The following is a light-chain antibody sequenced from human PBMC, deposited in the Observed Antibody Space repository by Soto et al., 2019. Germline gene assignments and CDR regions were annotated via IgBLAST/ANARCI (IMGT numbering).Light chain of an antibody. J-gene: IGKJ2*01. CDR2: GAS. CDR1: QSVSSSF. CDR3: QQYGSAPLT. V-gene: IGKV3-20*01. Sequence: EIVLTQSPGTLSLSPGERATLSCRASQSVSSSFLAWYQQKPGQAPRLLIYGASSRATGIPDRFSGSGSGTDFTLTISGLEPEDFAVYYCQQYGSAPLTFGQGTKLGIK.